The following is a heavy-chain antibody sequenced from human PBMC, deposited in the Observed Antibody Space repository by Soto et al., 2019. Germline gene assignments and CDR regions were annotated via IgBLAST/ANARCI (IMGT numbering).Heavy chain of an antibody. V-gene: IGHV3-48*02. CDR1: GFTFSSYS. D-gene: IGHD3-10*01. Sequence: GGSLRLSCAASGFTFSSYSMNWVRQAPGKGLEWVSYISSSSSTIYYADSVKGRFTISRDNAENSLYLQMNSLRDEDTAVYYCARDPEYYLGEGGAFDIWGQGTMVTVSS. CDR2: ISSSSSTI. J-gene: IGHJ3*02. CDR3: ARDPEYYLGEGGAFDI.